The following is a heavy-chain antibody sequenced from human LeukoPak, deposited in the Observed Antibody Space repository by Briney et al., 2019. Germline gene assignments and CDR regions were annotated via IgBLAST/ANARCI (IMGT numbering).Heavy chain of an antibody. CDR1: GFTFSSYA. Sequence: GGSLRLSCAASGFTFSSYAMSWVRRAPGKGLEWVSTISGSGDTTYYADSVKGRFTISRDNPKNTLYLQLNSLRAEDTAVYFCSKRKSNSSFRIDDYWGQGTLVTVSS. CDR3: SKRKSNSSFRIDDY. J-gene: IGHJ4*02. D-gene: IGHD2-15*01. V-gene: IGHV3-23*01. CDR2: ISGSGDTT.